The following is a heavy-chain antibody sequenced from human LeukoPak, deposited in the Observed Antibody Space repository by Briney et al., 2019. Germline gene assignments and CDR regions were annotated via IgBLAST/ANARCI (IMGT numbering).Heavy chain of an antibody. CDR3: WRSLGSTQRGY. V-gene: IGHV4-31*03. Sequence: KPSETLSLTCTVSGASFNSDDQYWHWIRQSPGTGLEWIGSIHASGILYNNPSLESRGFMSRSASKNQFFLQLNSGTAADAAVDFCWRSLGSTQRGYWGQGILVTVSS. D-gene: IGHD2-2*01. CDR1: GASFNSDDQY. J-gene: IGHJ4*02. CDR2: IHASGIL.